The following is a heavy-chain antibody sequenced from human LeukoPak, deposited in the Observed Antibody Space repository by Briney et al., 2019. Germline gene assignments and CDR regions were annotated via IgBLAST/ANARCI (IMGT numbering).Heavy chain of an antibody. CDR3: ARDLGELTGFDP. D-gene: IGHD3-16*01. CDR1: GYTFTIYG. CDR2: ISAYGNT. Sequence: ASVKVSCKTSGYTFTIYGISWVRQAPGQGLEWMGLISAYGNTNYAQNLQGRVTMTTDTSTITAYMELRSLRSDDTAVYYCARDLGELTGFDPWGQGTLVTVSS. J-gene: IGHJ5*02. V-gene: IGHV1-18*01.